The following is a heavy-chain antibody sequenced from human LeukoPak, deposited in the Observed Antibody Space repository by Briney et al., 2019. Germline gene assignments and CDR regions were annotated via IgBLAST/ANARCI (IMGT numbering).Heavy chain of an antibody. CDR2: ISSSGSTI. Sequence: GGSLRLSCAASGFTFSSYEMNWVRQAPGKGLEWVSYISSSGSTIYYADSVKGRFTISRDNAKNSLYLKMNSLRAEDTAVYYCARALNSSSWYRNYYYYYGMDVWGQGTTVTVSS. J-gene: IGHJ6*02. D-gene: IGHD6-13*01. V-gene: IGHV3-48*03. CDR1: GFTFSSYE. CDR3: ARALNSSSWYRNYYYYYGMDV.